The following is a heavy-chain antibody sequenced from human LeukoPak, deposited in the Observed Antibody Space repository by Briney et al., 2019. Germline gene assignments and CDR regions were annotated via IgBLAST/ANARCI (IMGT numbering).Heavy chain of an antibody. CDR1: GGTFSSYA. Sequence: GSSVKVSCKASGGTFSSYAISWVRQAPGQGLEWMGGIIPMFGTANYAQKFQGRVTITADESTSTAYMELSSLRSEDTAVYYCARAPDYGDYPYYFDYWGQGTLVTVSS. CDR2: IIPMFGTA. D-gene: IGHD4-17*01. V-gene: IGHV1-69*01. J-gene: IGHJ4*02. CDR3: ARAPDYGDYPYYFDY.